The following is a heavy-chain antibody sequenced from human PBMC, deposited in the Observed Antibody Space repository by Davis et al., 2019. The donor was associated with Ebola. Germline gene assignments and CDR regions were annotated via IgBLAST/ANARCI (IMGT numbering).Heavy chain of an antibody. D-gene: IGHD6-13*01. CDR1: GFTFSNYG. Sequence: GGSLRLSCAASGFTFSNYGMHWVRQAPGKGLEWVALISYDGSQKYYADSVKGRFTISRDNAKNTLYLQMNSLRVEDTAVYYCARDGIATFGKVKYYYGMDVWGKGTTVTVSS. CDR3: ARDGIATFGKVKYYYGMDV. J-gene: IGHJ6*04. CDR2: ISYDGSQK. V-gene: IGHV3-30*03.